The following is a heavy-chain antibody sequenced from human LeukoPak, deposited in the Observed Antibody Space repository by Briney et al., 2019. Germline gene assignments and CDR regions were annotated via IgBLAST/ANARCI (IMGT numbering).Heavy chain of an antibody. CDR2: IDSSSTTI. CDR3: ARPTDIVVVPAAHDAFDI. V-gene: IGHV3-48*01. Sequence: GGSLRLSCAASGFTFSEYSLNWVRQAPGKGLEWISYIDSSSTTIYYADSAKGRFTVSRDNAKNSLFLQMNSLRAEDTAVYYCARPTDIVVVPAAHDAFDIWGQGTMVTVSS. J-gene: IGHJ3*02. D-gene: IGHD2-2*01. CDR1: GFTFSEYS.